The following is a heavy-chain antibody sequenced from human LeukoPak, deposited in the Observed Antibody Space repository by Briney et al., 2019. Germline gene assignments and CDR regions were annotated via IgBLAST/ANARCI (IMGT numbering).Heavy chain of an antibody. D-gene: IGHD2-15*01. CDR2: IKSKTDGGPT. V-gene: IGHV3-15*01. CDR3: TTYGRVPYCGGGSCYQEAFDI. Sequence: PGGSLRLSCAAFGFSFIIAWLSWARQPPGKGLEWGGRIKSKTDGGPTDYAAPVKRRLTLSRDGSQNTLDLQKNRLKTEGTAGYYCTTYGRVPYCGGGSCYQEAFDIWGQGTMVTVSS. CDR1: GFSFIIAW. J-gene: IGHJ3*02.